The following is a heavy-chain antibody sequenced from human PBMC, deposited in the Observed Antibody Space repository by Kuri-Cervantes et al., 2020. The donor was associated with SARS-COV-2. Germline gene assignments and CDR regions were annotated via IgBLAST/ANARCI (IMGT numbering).Heavy chain of an antibody. CDR1: GFSFSTYS. CDR2: ISSSSSYL. CDR3: ASVSEGKYDLWSGYQYSYFYGMDV. D-gene: IGHD3/OR15-3a*01. V-gene: IGHV3-21*01. Sequence: GGSLRLSCAASGFSFSTYSMNWVRQAPGKGLERVASISSSSSYLYYADSLRGRFTIPRDNAKNSLYLQMSSLRAEDTAVYYCASVSEGKYDLWSGYQYSYFYGMDVWGQGTAVTVSS. J-gene: IGHJ6*02.